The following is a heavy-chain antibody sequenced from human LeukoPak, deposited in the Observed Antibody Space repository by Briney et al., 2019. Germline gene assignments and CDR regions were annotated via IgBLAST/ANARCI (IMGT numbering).Heavy chain of an antibody. CDR2: IYYSGST. D-gene: IGHD6-19*01. CDR1: GGSISSYY. Sequence: SETLSLTCTVSGGSISSYYWSWIRQPPGKGLEWIGYIYYSGSTNYNPSLKSRVTISVDTSKNQFSLKLSSVTAADTAVYYCARREVSSGWAPFDYWGQGTLVTASS. J-gene: IGHJ4*02. V-gene: IGHV4-59*01. CDR3: ARREVSSGWAPFDY.